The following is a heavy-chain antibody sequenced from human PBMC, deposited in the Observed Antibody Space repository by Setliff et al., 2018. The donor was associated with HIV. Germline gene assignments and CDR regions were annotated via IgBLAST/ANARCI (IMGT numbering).Heavy chain of an antibody. Sequence: ASVKVSCKASGYTFTTSGISWVRQAPGHGIEWMGWISPYIGHTNYAQNFQGRVTMTIDTSTSTAYMELRSLRSDDTAVYFCARLGSGWSDSYYYAMDVWGQGTTVTVSS. CDR2: ISPYIGHT. CDR3: ARLGSGWSDSYYYAMDV. V-gene: IGHV1-18*01. J-gene: IGHJ6*02. CDR1: GYTFTTSG. D-gene: IGHD6-19*01.